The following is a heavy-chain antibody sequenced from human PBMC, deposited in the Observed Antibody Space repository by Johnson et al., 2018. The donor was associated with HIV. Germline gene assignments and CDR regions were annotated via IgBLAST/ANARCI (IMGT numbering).Heavy chain of an antibody. V-gene: IGHV3-64*01. CDR3: AKDNRQWLADAFDI. Sequence: VQLVESGGGLVQPGGSLRLSCAASGFTFSSYDMHWVLQATGKGLEYVSAISSNGGSTYYANFLKDRFTISRANSKNTLYLQMGSLRAEDTAVYYCAKDNRQWLADAFDIWCQGTMVTVSS. J-gene: IGHJ3*02. D-gene: IGHD6-19*01. CDR2: ISSNGGST. CDR1: GFTFSSYD.